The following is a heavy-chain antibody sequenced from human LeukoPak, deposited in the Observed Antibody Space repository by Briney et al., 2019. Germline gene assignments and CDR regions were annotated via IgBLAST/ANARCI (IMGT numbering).Heavy chain of an antibody. CDR2: VNSDGSST. J-gene: IGHJ6*02. CDR1: GFTFSTFW. V-gene: IGHV3-74*01. Sequence: GGSLRLSCAASGFTFSTFWMHWVRQAPGKGLVWVSRVNSDGSSTSYADSVKGRFTISRDNAKNTLSLQMNSLRAEDTAAYFCVREFFYGMDVWGQGTTVTVSS. CDR3: VREFFYGMDV.